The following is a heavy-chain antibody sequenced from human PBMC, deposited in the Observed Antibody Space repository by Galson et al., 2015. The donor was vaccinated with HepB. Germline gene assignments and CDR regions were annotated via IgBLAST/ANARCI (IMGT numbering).Heavy chain of an antibody. V-gene: IGHV4-34*01. CDR3: ARPQLWAHYFDY. CDR1: GGSFSGYY. Sequence: ETLSLTCAVYGGSFSGYYWSWIRQPPGKGLEWIGEINHSGSTNHNPSLKSRVTISVDTSKNQFSLNLSSVTAADTAVYYCARPQLWAHYFDYWGQGTLVTVSS. CDR2: INHSGST. D-gene: IGHD3-16*01. J-gene: IGHJ4*02.